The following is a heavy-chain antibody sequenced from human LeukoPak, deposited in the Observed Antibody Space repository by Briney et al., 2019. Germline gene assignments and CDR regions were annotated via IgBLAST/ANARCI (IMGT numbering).Heavy chain of an antibody. D-gene: IGHD3-10*01. Sequence: ASVKVSCKASGYTFTAYYMHWVRQAPGQGLEWMGWINPNIGGTNYTQKLQGRVTMTTDTSTSTAYMELRSLRSDDTAVYYCARIWGELFYMDVWGKGTTVTISS. CDR3: ARIWGELFYMDV. J-gene: IGHJ6*03. V-gene: IGHV1-2*02. CDR1: GYTFTAYY. CDR2: INPNIGGT.